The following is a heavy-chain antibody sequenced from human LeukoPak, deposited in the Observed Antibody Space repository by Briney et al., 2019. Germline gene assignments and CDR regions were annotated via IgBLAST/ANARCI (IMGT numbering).Heavy chain of an antibody. CDR3: ARGGNRFGGFYFDY. J-gene: IGHJ4*02. D-gene: IGHD3-10*01. V-gene: IGHV4-31*03. Sequence: SQTLSLTCTVSADSLSSGGHYWGWIRQLPGKGLEWIGCIHHSGSSRHNPSLKDRVAISVDASRKQFALRLSSVTAADTAIYNCARGGNRFGGFYFDYWGQGIQVIVSS. CDR2: IHHSGSS. CDR1: ADSLSSGGHY.